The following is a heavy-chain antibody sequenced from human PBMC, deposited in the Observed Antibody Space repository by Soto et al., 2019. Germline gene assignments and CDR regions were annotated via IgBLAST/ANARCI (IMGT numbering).Heavy chain of an antibody. Sequence: QVQLVQSGAEVKKPGSSVTVSCTASGGTFISYTISWVRQAPGQGLEWMGGIIPVFGTANYAQKFQGRVTITADESTSTAYMELSSLRSEDTAVYYCARGNHRWLQLWYFDLWGRGTLVTVSS. CDR1: GGTFISYT. CDR2: IIPVFGTA. CDR3: ARGNHRWLQLWYFDL. J-gene: IGHJ2*01. D-gene: IGHD5-12*01. V-gene: IGHV1-69*12.